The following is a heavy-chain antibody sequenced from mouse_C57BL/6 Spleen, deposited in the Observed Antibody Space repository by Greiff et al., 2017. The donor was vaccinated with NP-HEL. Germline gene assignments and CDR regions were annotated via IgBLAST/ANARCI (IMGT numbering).Heavy chain of an antibody. V-gene: IGHV1-50*01. CDR2: IDPSDSYT. CDR3: ARLGYYGNST. D-gene: IGHD2-1*01. J-gene: IGHJ2*01. CDR1: GYTFTSYW. Sequence: QVQLQQPGAELVKPGASVKLSCKASGYTFTSYWMQWVKQRPGQGLEWIGEIDPSDSYTNYNQKFKGKATLTVDTSSSTAYMQLSSLTSKDSAVYYCARLGYYGNSTWGQGTTLTVSS.